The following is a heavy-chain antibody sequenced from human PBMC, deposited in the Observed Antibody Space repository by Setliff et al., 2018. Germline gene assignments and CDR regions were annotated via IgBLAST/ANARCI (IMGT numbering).Heavy chain of an antibody. D-gene: IGHD5-12*01. CDR1: GYTLTELS. Sequence: ASVKVSCKVSGYTLTELSMHWVRQAPGKGLEWMGGFDPEDGETIYAQKFQGRVTMTEDTSTDTAYMKLSSLRSEDTAVYYCATVDIVATITGGYYFDYWGQGTLVTVSS. V-gene: IGHV1-24*01. CDR2: FDPEDGET. CDR3: ATVDIVATITGGYYFDY. J-gene: IGHJ4*02.